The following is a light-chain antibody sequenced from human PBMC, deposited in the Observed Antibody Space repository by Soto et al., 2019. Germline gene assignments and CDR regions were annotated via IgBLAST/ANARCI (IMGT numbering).Light chain of an antibody. Sequence: DIQMTQSPSSLSASVVDGVTITCLASQGISTYLNGYQQKPGKAPKLLIYAASSLQSGVPSRFSGSGSETDFTLTISSLQPEDSATYSCQQSYSTTWTFGQGTKVDIK. CDR3: QQSYSTTWT. V-gene: IGKV1-39*01. CDR1: QGISTY. J-gene: IGKJ1*01. CDR2: AAS.